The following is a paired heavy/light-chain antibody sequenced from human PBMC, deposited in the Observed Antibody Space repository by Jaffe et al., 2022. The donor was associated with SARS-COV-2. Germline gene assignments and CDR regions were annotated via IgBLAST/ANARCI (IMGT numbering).Heavy chain of an antibody. D-gene: IGHD2-15*01. CDR1: GFTLSIYA. CDR2: SCGDDDRT. Sequence: EVQLLESGGGLVQPGGSLRLSCAASGFTLSIYAMSWVRQAPGKGLDWVSASCGDDDRTYYADSVKGRFTISRDNSKNTLYLQMNSLRVEDTAVYYCAKQSGGTCFSAEGYWGQGTLVTVSS. V-gene: IGHV3-23*01. J-gene: IGHJ4*02. CDR3: AKQSGGTCFSAEGY.
Light chain of an antibody. CDR3: QQYFSPPFT. CDR2: WAS. Sequence: DIVMTQSPDSLAVSLGERATISCKSSQSVLYSSNNKNYLGWYQQKPGQPPKVLIYWASTRESGVPDRFSGSGSGTDFTLTISSLQAEDVAVYYCQQYFSPPFTFGPGTKVDIK. CDR1: QSVLYSSNNKNY. J-gene: IGKJ3*01. V-gene: IGKV4-1*01.